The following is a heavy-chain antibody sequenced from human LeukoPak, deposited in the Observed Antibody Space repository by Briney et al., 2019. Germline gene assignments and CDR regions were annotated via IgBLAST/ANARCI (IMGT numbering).Heavy chain of an antibody. CDR2: IRYDGSAK. CDR1: GFTFSNFG. Sequence: PGGSLRLSCEASGFTFSNFGMHWVRQSPGKGLEWLAFIRYDGSAKYYLESVKGRFTISRDSSQNTLYLQMDSLRPEDTAVFYCARGAYGSSWKNFDYWGQGTLVTVSS. CDR3: ARGAYGSSWKNFDY. J-gene: IGHJ4*02. D-gene: IGHD6-13*01. V-gene: IGHV3-30*02.